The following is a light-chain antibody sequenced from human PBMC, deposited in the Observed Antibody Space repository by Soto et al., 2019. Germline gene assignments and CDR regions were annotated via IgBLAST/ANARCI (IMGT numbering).Light chain of an antibody. CDR2: EVT. V-gene: IGLV2-14*01. J-gene: IGLJ1*01. Sequence: QSALTQPGSVCGSTGQSITISCTGTSSDVGGYNYVSWYQQHPGKAPKLIIYEVTDRPSGVSNRFSGSKSGNTASLTISGLQAEDEAEYYCSSYTNINTRPCVFGTGTKVTVL. CDR3: SSYTNINTRPCV. CDR1: SSDVGGYNY.